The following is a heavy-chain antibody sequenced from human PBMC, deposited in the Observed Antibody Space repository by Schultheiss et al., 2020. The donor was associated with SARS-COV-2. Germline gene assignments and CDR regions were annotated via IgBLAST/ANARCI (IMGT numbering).Heavy chain of an antibody. D-gene: IGHD5-24*01. V-gene: IGHV4-31*03. CDR3: AREGGRDGYKVLAFDI. CDR1: GGSISSGGYY. J-gene: IGHJ3*02. Sequence: SETLSLTCTVSGGSISSGGYYWSWIRQHPGKGLEWIGYIYYSGSTYYNPSLKSRVTISVDKSKNQFSLKLSSVTAADTAVYYCAREGGRDGYKVLAFDIWGQGTMVTVSS. CDR2: IYYSGST.